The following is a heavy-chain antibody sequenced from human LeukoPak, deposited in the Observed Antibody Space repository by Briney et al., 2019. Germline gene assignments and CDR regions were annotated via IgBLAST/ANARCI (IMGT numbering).Heavy chain of an antibody. CDR2: IKQDGSEK. CDR3: AREGGYGDYAAPFYDY. CDR1: GFTFSSYW. J-gene: IGHJ4*02. V-gene: IGHV3-7*01. D-gene: IGHD4-17*01. Sequence: GGSLRLSCAASGFTFSSYWMSWVRQAPGKGLEWMANIKQDGSEKYYVDSVKGRFTISRDNAKNSLYLQMNSLRAEDTAVYYCAREGGYGDYAAPFYDYWGQGTLVTVSS.